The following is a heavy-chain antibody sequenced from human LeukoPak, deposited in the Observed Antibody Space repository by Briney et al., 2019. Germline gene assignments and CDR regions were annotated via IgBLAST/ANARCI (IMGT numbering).Heavy chain of an antibody. J-gene: IGHJ4*02. V-gene: IGHV4-34*01. D-gene: IGHD3-10*01. CDR1: GGSFSGYY. CDR3: ARDFSITMVRGRLYYFDY. Sequence: SETLSLTCAVYGGSFSGYYWSWIRQPPGKGLEWIGEINHSGSTNYNPSLKSRVTISVDTSKNQFSLKLSSVTAADTAVYYCARDFSITMVRGRLYYFDYWGQGTLVTVSS. CDR2: INHSGST.